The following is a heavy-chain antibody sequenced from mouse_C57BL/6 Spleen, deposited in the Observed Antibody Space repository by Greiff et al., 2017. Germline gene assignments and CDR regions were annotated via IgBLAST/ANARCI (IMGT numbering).Heavy chain of an antibody. D-gene: IGHD2-4*01. CDR2: INPNNGGT. J-gene: IGHJ1*03. V-gene: IGHV1-18*01. Sequence: VQLQQSGPELVKPGASVKIPCKASGYTFTDYNMDWVKQSHGKSLEWIGDINPNNGGTIYNQKFKGKATLTVDKSSSTAYMELRSLTSEDTAVYYCARDYYDYDGGYFDVWGTGTTVTVSS. CDR1: GYTFTDYN. CDR3: ARDYYDYDGGYFDV.